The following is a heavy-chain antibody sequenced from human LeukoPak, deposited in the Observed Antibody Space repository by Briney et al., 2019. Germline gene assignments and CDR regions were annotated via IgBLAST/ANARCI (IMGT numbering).Heavy chain of an antibody. CDR1: GFTFSSYE. CDR3: ARYNVYYGSGSYPEYFQH. J-gene: IGHJ1*01. CDR2: ISSSGSTI. V-gene: IGHV3-48*03. Sequence: GGSLRLSCAASGFTFSSYEMNWVRQAPGKGLEGVSYISSSGSTIYYADSVKGRFTISRDNAKSSLYLQMNSLRAEDTAVYYCARYNVYYGSGSYPEYFQHWGQGTLVTVSS. D-gene: IGHD3-10*01.